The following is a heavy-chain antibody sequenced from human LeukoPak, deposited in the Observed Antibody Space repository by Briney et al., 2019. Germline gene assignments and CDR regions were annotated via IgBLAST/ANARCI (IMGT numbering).Heavy chain of an antibody. CDR3: ARTGWLQSDPFDS. CDR2: ISAYNGNT. J-gene: IGHJ4*02. CDR1: GYTFSNYG. V-gene: IGHV1-18*01. D-gene: IGHD5-24*01. Sequence: ASVKVSCKASGYTFSNYGFSWVRQAPGQGLEWMGWISAYNGNTNYAQKLQGRVTMTTDTTTTTAYMELRSLISADTAVYYCARTGWLQSDPFDSWGQGTLVTVSS.